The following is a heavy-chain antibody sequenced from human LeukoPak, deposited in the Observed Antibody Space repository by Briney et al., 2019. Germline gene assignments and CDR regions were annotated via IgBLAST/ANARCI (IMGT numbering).Heavy chain of an antibody. D-gene: IGHD2-21*02. J-gene: IGHJ4*02. CDR2: ISYDGSNK. CDR1: GFTFSSYA. V-gene: IGHV3-30*04. Sequence: PGGSLRLSCAASGFTFSSYAMHWVRQAPGKGLEWVAVISYDGSNKYYADSVKGRFTISRDNSKNTLYLQMNSLRAEDTAVYYCARTKVGVVVTAIPRSPIDYWGQGTLVTVSS. CDR3: ARTKVGVVVTAIPRSPIDY.